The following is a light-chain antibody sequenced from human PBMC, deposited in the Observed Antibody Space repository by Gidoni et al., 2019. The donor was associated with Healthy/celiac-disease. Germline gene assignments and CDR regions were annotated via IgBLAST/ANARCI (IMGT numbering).Light chain of an antibody. V-gene: IGKV3-20*01. CDR1: QSVSSSY. Sequence: EIVLTQSPGTLSLSPGERATLSCRASQSVSSSYLAWYQQKPGQAPRLLIYGAYSRATGIPDRFRGSGSGTDFTLTISRLEPEDFAVYYCQQYGSSPPFTFGPGTKVDIK. J-gene: IGKJ3*01. CDR2: GAY. CDR3: QQYGSSPPFT.